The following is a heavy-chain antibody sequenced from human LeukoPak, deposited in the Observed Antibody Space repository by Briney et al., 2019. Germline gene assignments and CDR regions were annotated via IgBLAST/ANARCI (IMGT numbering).Heavy chain of an antibody. CDR1: GLTFSSYS. V-gene: IGHV3-74*03. D-gene: IGHD5-18*01. Sequence: GGSLRLSCAASGLTFSSYSMHWVRQAPGKGLVWVSRISNDGSSTKYADSVKGRFTVSRDNAKNTLYLQMNSLRAEDTAVYYCAADIQLWSTAVDYWGQGTLVTVSS. CDR3: AADIQLWSTAVDY. J-gene: IGHJ4*02. CDR2: ISNDGSST.